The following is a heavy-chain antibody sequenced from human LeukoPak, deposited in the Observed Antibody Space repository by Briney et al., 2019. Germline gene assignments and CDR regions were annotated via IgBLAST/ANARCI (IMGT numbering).Heavy chain of an antibody. J-gene: IGHJ4*02. CDR2: ISSNGGST. CDR1: GFTFSSYA. D-gene: IGHD3-16*02. CDR3: VKDRVSLGITFGGVIVTNFDY. V-gene: IGHV3-64D*06. Sequence: PGGSLRLSCSASGFTFSSYAMHWVRQAPGKGLEYVSAISSNGGSTYYADSVKGRFTISRDNSKNTLYLQMSSLRAEDTAMYYCVKDRVSLGITFGGVIVTNFDYWGQGTLVTVSS.